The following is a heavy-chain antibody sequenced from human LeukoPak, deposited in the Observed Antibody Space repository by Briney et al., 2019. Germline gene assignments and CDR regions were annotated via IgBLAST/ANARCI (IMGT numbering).Heavy chain of an antibody. CDR3: AREGEP. Sequence: PGGSLRLSCAVSGFTFTDYAMNWFRQAPWKGLEWLSYISRSSDTIYYADSVKGRFTISRDNAKSSLFLQMNTLRAEDTAVYYCAREGEPWGQGTLVTVSS. CDR1: GFTFTDYA. CDR2: ISRSSDTI. J-gene: IGHJ4*02. V-gene: IGHV3-48*01.